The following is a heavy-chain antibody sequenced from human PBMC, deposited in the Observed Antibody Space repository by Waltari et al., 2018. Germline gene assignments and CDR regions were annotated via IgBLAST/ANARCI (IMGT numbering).Heavy chain of an antibody. J-gene: IGHJ4*02. Sequence: EVQLVESGGGLVQPGGSLRLSCAASGFTFSSYAMSWVRQAPGKGVEWFSSISCSGGSTYYADSVKGRFTISRDNSKNTLYLQMNSLRAEDTAVYYCAGDYDSSGSPYWGQGTLVTVSS. CDR3: AGDYDSSGSPY. CDR1: GFTFSSYA. V-gene: IGHV3-23*04. CDR2: ISCSGGST. D-gene: IGHD3-22*01.